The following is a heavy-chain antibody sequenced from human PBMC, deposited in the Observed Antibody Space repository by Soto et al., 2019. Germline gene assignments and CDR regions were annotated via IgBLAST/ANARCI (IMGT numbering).Heavy chain of an antibody. D-gene: IGHD4-17*01. CDR1: GFTFSSYG. J-gene: IGHJ4*02. CDR3: ARGTVHFDH. Sequence: QVQLVESGGGVVQPGRSLRLSCAASGFTFSSYGMHWVRQAPGKGLEWVAVIWYDGSNKYYADSVTGRFTISRDNSKNRLYLQMNSLRAEDTAVYYCARGTVHFDHWGQGTLVTVSS. V-gene: IGHV3-33*01. CDR2: IWYDGSNK.